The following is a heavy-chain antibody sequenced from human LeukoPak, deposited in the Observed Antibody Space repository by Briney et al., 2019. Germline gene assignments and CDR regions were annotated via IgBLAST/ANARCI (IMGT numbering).Heavy chain of an antibody. Sequence: ASVKVSCKASGYTFIRYGINWVRQAPGQGLEWMGWISGYNGNTNYAQKLQGRVTLTTDTPTNTAYMDLRSLKSDDTAVYYCARGYCSSTTCLYFDNWGQGTPVTVSS. J-gene: IGHJ4*02. V-gene: IGHV1-18*01. CDR2: ISGYNGNT. CDR1: GYTFIRYG. CDR3: ARGYCSSTTCLYFDN. D-gene: IGHD2-2*01.